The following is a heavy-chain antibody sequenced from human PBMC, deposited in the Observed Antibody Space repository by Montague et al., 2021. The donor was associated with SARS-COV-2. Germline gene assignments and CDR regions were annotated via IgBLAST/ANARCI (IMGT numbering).Heavy chain of an antibody. J-gene: IGHJ4*02. CDR3: AKDSTYDVLSGYYFDY. V-gene: IGHV3-23*03. CDR1: GFTFSNYA. CDR2: IYSGGSST. D-gene: IGHD3-3*01. Sequence: SLRLSCAASGFTFSNYAMNWVRQAPGKGLEWVSVIYSGGSSTYYXDSVKGRFTISRDNAKNTLYLQMNSLRAEDTAVYYCAKDSTYDVLSGYYFDYWGQGTLVTVSS.